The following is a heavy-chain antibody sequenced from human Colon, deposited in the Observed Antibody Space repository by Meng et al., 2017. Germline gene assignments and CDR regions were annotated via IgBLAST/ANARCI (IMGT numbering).Heavy chain of an antibody. Sequence: QVQLEHSGGEVQKPGSSVRVSCKASGGIFSSYAISWVRQAPGQGLEWMGGIVPMFGTPTYAQKFQGRVTIAADESTTTSFMELSSLRFEDTATYYCARDLESWGQGTLVTVAS. CDR2: IVPMFGTP. J-gene: IGHJ5*02. CDR1: GGIFSSYA. CDR3: ARDLES. V-gene: IGHV1-69*01. D-gene: IGHD3-3*01.